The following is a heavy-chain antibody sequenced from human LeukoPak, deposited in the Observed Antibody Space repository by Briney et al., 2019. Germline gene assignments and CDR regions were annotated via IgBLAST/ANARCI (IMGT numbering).Heavy chain of an antibody. Sequence: GGSLRLSCAASGFAFSSYAMSWVRQAPGKGLEWVSAISGSGGSTYYADSVKGRFTISRDNSKNTLYLQMNSLRAEDTAVYYCAKDGSSTSCFPDYWGQGTLVTVSS. D-gene: IGHD2-2*01. CDR2: ISGSGGST. CDR1: GFAFSSYA. CDR3: AKDGSSTSCFPDY. V-gene: IGHV3-23*01. J-gene: IGHJ4*02.